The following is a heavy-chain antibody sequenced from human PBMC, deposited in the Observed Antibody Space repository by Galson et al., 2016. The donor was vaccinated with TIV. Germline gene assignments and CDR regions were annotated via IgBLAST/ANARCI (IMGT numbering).Heavy chain of an antibody. Sequence: SLRLSCAGSGFIFSTYWMHWVRQVPGKELLWVSHINRDGSNTSYADSVKGRFTISRDNAKNMVYLQMNSLSGEDTAVYYCARMNYDFWSGSNPGWWFDHWGQGTLVTVSS. J-gene: IGHJ5*02. CDR3: ARMNYDFWSGSNPGWWFDH. V-gene: IGHV3-74*01. D-gene: IGHD3-3*01. CDR2: INRDGSNT. CDR1: GFIFSTYW.